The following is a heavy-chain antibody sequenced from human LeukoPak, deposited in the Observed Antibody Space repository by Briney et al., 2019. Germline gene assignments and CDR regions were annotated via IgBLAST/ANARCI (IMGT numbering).Heavy chain of an antibody. D-gene: IGHD5-12*01. Sequence: GRSLRLSCAASGFTFSSYGMHWVRQAPGKGLEWVGRSANKAGSYTTEYAASVKGRFTISRDDSKNPMFLQMNSLKIEDTAVYYCTRGYSGASIYAFDIWGLGTMVTVSS. CDR3: TRGYSGASIYAFDI. CDR1: GFTFSSYG. CDR2: SANKAGSYTT. J-gene: IGHJ3*02. V-gene: IGHV3-72*01.